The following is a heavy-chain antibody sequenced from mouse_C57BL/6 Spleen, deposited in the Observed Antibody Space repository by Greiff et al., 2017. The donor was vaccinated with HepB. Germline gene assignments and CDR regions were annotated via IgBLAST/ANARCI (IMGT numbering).Heavy chain of an antibody. J-gene: IGHJ4*01. CDR2: INPGSGGT. CDR1: GYAFTNYL. CDR3: ASSHSSYAMDY. V-gene: IGHV1-54*01. Sequence: VQLQQSGAELVRPGTSVKVSCKASGYAFTNYLIEWVKQRPGQGLEWIGVINPGSGGTNYNEKFKGKATLTADKSSSTAYMQLSSLTSEDSAVYFCASSHSSYAMDYWGQGTSVTVSS.